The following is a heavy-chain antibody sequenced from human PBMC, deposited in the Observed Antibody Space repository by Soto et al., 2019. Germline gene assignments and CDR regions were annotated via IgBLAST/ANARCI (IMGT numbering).Heavy chain of an antibody. V-gene: IGHV1-2*04. CDR1: GYIFTGYY. CDR3: ATSRISIAVAGETEYYFDY. Sequence: GASVKVSCKASGYIFTGYYMHWVRQAPGQGLEWMGWINPNSGDTNYTQMFQGWVTMTRDTSISTAYMELSRLRSDDTAVYYCATSRISIAVAGETEYYFDYWGQGTLVTVS. D-gene: IGHD6-19*01. CDR2: INPNSGDT. J-gene: IGHJ4*02.